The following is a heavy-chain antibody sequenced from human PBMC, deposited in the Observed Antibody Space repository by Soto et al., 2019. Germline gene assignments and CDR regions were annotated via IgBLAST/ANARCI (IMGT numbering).Heavy chain of an antibody. CDR3: ARDRSTARARRV. D-gene: IGHD5-18*01. Sequence: PGGSLRLSCGASGHTVSSSYMSWVRQAPGKGLECVSVIYGDDTTYYADSVKGRFTISRDTSKNSLYLQMNSLRDEDTAVYYCARDRSTARARRVWGQGTTVTFSS. CDR1: GHTVSSSY. CDR2: IYGDDTT. J-gene: IGHJ6*02. V-gene: IGHV3-66*01.